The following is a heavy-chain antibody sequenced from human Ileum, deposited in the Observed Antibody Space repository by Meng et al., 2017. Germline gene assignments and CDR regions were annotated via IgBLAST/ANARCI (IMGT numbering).Heavy chain of an antibody. J-gene: IGHJ5*01. CDR2: IYPDNLHI. Sequence: GESLKISCKGLGYGFFGYWNGWMRHMPGKGLECMGIIYPDNLHIKYNPSFEGRVTLSADKSIDTAYLVWSTLEAPDTAIYYCARFGGAALSHNWFDLWGQGTLVTVSS. CDR3: ARFGGAALSHNWFDL. CDR1: GYGFFGYW. V-gene: IGHV5-51*01. D-gene: IGHD3-10*01.